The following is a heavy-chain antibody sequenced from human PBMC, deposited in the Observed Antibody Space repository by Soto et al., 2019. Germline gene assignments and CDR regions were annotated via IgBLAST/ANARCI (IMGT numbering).Heavy chain of an antibody. CDR3: AREIGTTFPTGY. Sequence: QVQLVQSGAEVKKPGASVKVSCKTSGYTFTNYYMHWVRQAPGQGLEWMGIITPSSGSTTYAPKFQGRVTMTRDTSTSTAYMELSSLRSDDTAVYYCAREIGTTFPTGYWGQGPLVTVSS. CDR2: ITPSSGST. D-gene: IGHD1-1*01. J-gene: IGHJ4*02. V-gene: IGHV1-46*03. CDR1: GYTFTNYY.